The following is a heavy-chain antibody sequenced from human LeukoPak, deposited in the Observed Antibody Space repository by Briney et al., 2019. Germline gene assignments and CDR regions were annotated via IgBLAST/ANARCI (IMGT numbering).Heavy chain of an antibody. D-gene: IGHD2-2*01. V-gene: IGHV1-24*01. Sequence: ASVKVSCKVSGYTLTELSMHWVRQAPGKGLEWMGGFDPEDGETIYAQKFQGRVTMTEDTSTDTAYMELSSLRSEDTAVYYCATPGRGYCSSTSCYDLDYWGQGTLVTVSS. CDR1: GYTLTELS. J-gene: IGHJ4*02. CDR2: FDPEDGET. CDR3: ATPGRGYCSSTSCYDLDY.